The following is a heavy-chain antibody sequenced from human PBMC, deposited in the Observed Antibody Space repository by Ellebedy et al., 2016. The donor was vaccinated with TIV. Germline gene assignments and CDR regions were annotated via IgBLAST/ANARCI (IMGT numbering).Heavy chain of an antibody. D-gene: IGHD1-26*01. Sequence: SETLSLTCNVSGASISSYYWSWIRQPPGKGLEWIGYMSYSGSTNYNPSLKSRVTISVGMSKRQFSLKLTSVTAADTAVYYCASRASGRSDLGRGLYFENWGQGTLVTVPS. J-gene: IGHJ4*02. CDR2: MSYSGST. CDR1: GASISSYY. CDR3: ASRASGRSDLGRGLYFEN. V-gene: IGHV4-59*08.